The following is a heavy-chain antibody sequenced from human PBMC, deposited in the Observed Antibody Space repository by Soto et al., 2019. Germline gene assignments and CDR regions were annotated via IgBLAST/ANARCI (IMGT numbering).Heavy chain of an antibody. Sequence: SETLSLTCAVYGGSFSGYYWSWIRQPPGKGLEWIGEINHSGSTNYYPSLKSRVTISVDTSKNQFSLKLSSVTAADTAVYYCARGCSGGSCYSDYWGQGTLVIVSS. CDR2: INHSGST. CDR3: ARGCSGGSCYSDY. CDR1: GGSFSGYY. J-gene: IGHJ4*02. D-gene: IGHD2-15*01. V-gene: IGHV4-34*01.